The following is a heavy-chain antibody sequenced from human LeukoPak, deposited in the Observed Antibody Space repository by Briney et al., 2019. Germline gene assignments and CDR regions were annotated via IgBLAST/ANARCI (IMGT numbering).Heavy chain of an antibody. V-gene: IGHV1-18*01. CDR2: ISGYNGNT. Sequence: ASVKVSCKASGYTFISYGISWVRQAPGQGLEWMGWISGYNGNTNYAQNLQGRVTMTTDTSTSTAYTELKSLRSDDTAVYYCARGLGVVTAQSEQPKPRYFDLWGRGTQVTVSS. J-gene: IGHJ2*01. CDR3: ARGLGVVTAQSEQPKPRYFDL. D-gene: IGHD2-21*02. CDR1: GYTFISYG.